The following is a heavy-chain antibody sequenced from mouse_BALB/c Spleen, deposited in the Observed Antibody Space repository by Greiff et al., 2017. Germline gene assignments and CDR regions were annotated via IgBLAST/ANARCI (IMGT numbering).Heavy chain of an antibody. CDR2: IYPGNSDT. CDR3: ARGVTGTFAY. CDR1: GYTFTSYW. Sequence: VQLQQSGTVLARPGASVKMSCKASGYTFTSYWMHWVKQRPGQGLEWIGAIYPGNSDTSYNQKFKGKAKLTAVTSTSTAYMELSSLTNEDSAVYYCARGVTGTFAYWGQGTLVTVSA. V-gene: IGHV1-5*01. J-gene: IGHJ3*01. D-gene: IGHD4-1*01.